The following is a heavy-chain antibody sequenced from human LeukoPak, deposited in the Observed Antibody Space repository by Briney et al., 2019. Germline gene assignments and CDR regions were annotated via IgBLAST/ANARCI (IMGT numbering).Heavy chain of an antibody. D-gene: IGHD5-18*01. V-gene: IGHV4-59*01. CDR1: GGSISSYY. CDR2: TYYSGST. J-gene: IGHJ5*01. CDR3: ARDRGYSYGFEY. Sequence: PSETLSLTCTVSGGSISSYYWSWIRQPPGKGLEWIEYTYYSGSTNYNPSLKSRVTISVDTSKNQFSLRLSSVTAADTAVYYCARDRGYSYGFEYWGHGTLVTVSS.